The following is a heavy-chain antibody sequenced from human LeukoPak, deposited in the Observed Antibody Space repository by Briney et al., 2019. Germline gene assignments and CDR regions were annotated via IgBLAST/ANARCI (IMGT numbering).Heavy chain of an antibody. CDR3: AKESGSYPKNFDY. Sequence: GGSLRLSCAASVFTFDDYAIHWVRQAPGKGLEWVSGISWNSGSIGYADSVKGRFTISRDNAKNSLYLQMNSLRAEDTALYYCAKESGSYPKNFDYWGQGTLVTVSS. V-gene: IGHV3-9*01. CDR2: ISWNSGSI. J-gene: IGHJ4*02. D-gene: IGHD1-26*01. CDR1: VFTFDDYA.